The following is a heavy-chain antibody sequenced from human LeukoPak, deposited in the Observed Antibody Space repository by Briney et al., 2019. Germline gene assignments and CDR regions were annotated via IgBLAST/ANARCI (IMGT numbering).Heavy chain of an antibody. Sequence: GGSLRLSCEASGFTFSTYAMYWVRQAPGKGLEWVSYIRSSSSSIYYADSVKGRFTISRDNAKNSLYLQMNSLRAEDTAVYYCARDGSGRVPEMSAPDYWGQGTLVTVSS. V-gene: IGHV3-48*01. J-gene: IGHJ4*02. CDR1: GFTFSTYA. CDR2: IRSSSSSI. D-gene: IGHD3-10*01. CDR3: ARDGSGRVPEMSAPDY.